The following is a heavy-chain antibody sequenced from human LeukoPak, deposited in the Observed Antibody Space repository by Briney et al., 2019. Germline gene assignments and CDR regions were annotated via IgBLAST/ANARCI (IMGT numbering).Heavy chain of an antibody. Sequence: GGSLRLSCAASGFTLSSYAMTWVRQAPGRGLEWVSSVDGGGGGTYYADSVKGRFTISRDNSKDTLYLQMNGLRAEDTAVYFCAKQSAGSAAWYSLHYDFWGQGTPVTVSS. J-gene: IGHJ4*02. V-gene: IGHV3-23*01. CDR2: VDGGGGGT. D-gene: IGHD6-13*01. CDR1: GFTLSSYA. CDR3: AKQSAGSAAWYSLHYDF.